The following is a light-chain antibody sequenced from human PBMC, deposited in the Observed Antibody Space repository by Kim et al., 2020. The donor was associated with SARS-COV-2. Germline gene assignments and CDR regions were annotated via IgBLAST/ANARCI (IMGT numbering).Light chain of an antibody. CDR2: STS. CDR1: RAATNNY. V-gene: IGKV3-20*01. J-gene: IGKJ5*01. CDR3: HQDGSPPRT. Sequence: ERETRDSRDRRAATNNYLAWDQQKPGQAPRLLIDSTSSRATGIPERVSGSGSGTDFTLTISRLEPEDFAVYYCHQDGSPPRTFGQGTRLEIK.